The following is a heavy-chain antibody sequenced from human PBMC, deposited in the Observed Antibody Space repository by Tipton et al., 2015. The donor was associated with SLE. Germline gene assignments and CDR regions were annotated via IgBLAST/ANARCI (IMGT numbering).Heavy chain of an antibody. CDR1: GYSFTSYW. D-gene: IGHD6-19*01. CDR3: ARLSRVAVADNAFDI. CDR2: IDPSDSYT. J-gene: IGHJ3*02. Sequence: QLVQSGAEVKKPGESLRISCKGSGYSFTSYWISWVRQMPGKGLEWMGRIDPSDSYTNYSPSFQGHVTISADKSISTAYLQWNSLKASDTAMYYCARLSRVAVADNAFDIWGQGTMVTVSS. V-gene: IGHV5-10-1*01.